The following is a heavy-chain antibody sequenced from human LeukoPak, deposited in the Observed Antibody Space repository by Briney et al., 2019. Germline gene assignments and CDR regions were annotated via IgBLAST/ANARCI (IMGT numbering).Heavy chain of an antibody. CDR1: GGSISSGGYS. J-gene: IGHJ5*02. D-gene: IGHD3-10*01. CDR2: IYHSGST. V-gene: IGHV4-30-2*01. CDR3: ARGGRYYGSGSYPNWFDP. Sequence: SETLSLTCAVSGGSISSGGYSWSWIRQPPGKGLEWIGYIYHSGSTYYNPSLKSRVTISVDRSKNQFSLKLSSVTAADTAVYYCARGGRYYGSGSYPNWFDPWGQGTLVTVSS.